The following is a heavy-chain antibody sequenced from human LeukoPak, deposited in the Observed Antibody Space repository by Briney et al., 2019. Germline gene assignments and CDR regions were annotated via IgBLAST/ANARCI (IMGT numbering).Heavy chain of an antibody. J-gene: IGHJ4*02. CDR1: GFTFGSYS. D-gene: IGHD5-18*01. V-gene: IGHV3-48*01. CDR2: ISSSSSTI. Sequence: GGSLRLSCAASGFTFGSYSMNWVRQAPGKGLEWVSYISSSSSTIYYADSVKGRFTISGDNAKNSLYLQMNSLRAEDTAVYYCARRHLMGTARHFDYWGQGTLVTVSS. CDR3: ARRHLMGTARHFDY.